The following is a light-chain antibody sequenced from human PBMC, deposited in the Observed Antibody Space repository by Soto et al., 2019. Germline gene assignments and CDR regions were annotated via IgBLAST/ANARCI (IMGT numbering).Light chain of an antibody. CDR3: RSYTSSSTLV. J-gene: IGLJ2*01. CDR1: SSDVGGYNY. Sequence: QSALTQPASVSGSPGQSITISCTGTSSDVGGYNYVSWYQQHPGKAPKLIIYDVSNRPSGVSNRFSGSKSGNTASLTISGLEDEDEADYYCRSYTSSSTLVFGGGTKLTVL. CDR2: DVS. V-gene: IGLV2-14*03.